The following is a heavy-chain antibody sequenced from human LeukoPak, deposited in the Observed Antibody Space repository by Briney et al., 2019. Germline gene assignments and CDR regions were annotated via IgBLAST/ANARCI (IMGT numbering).Heavy chain of an antibody. J-gene: IGHJ4*02. CDR1: GGSFSDYY. Sequence: SETLSLTCTISGGSFSDYYWSWIRQSPGKGLEWIGYIYHTGSTSYSPSLKSRVTISADTSQNQFSLKLSSVTAADTAVYYCARDNAGGVGATTLPQGVAGFDYWGQGTLVTVSS. CDR2: IYHTGST. CDR3: ARDNAGGVGATTLPQGVAGFDY. V-gene: IGHV4-59*01. D-gene: IGHD1-26*01.